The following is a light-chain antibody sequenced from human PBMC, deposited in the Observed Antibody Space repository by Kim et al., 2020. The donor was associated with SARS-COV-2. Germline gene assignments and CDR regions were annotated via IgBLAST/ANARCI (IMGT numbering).Light chain of an antibody. Sequence: SREKSPPPCRAARQIDTYLASYHQRPPEAARRLLYDASTSATGVPHRFCSSRSSTEFTIPISSLEPADFSTYYCQQQYSWPPAVTFGGGTKVDIK. J-gene: IGKJ4*01. CDR3: QQQYSWPPAVT. CDR1: QIDTY. CDR2: DAS. V-gene: IGKV3-11*01.